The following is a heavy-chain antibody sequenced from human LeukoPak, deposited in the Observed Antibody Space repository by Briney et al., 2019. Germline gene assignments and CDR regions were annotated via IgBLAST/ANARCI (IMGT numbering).Heavy chain of an antibody. CDR1: GGSFSGYY. CDR2: INHSGST. V-gene: IGHV4-34*01. CDR3: ARGGSGFWSGYLPIDY. J-gene: IGHJ4*02. D-gene: IGHD3-3*01. Sequence: SETLSLTCAVYGGSFSGYYWSWIRQPSGKGLEWIGEINHSGSTNYNPYLKSRVTISVDTSKNQFSLKLSSVTAADTAVYYCARGGSGFWSGYLPIDYWGQGTLVTVSS.